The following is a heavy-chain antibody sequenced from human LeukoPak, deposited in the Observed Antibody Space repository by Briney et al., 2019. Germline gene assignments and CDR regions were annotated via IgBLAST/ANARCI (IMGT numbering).Heavy chain of an antibody. J-gene: IGHJ3*02. CDR3: ARGRVAVRSDAFDI. V-gene: IGHV3-11*04. CDR1: GFTFSDYY. CDR2: ISSSGSTI. Sequence: GWSLRLSCAASGFTFSDYYMSWIRQAPGKGLEWVSYISSSGSTIYYADSVKGRFTISRDNAKNSLYLQMNSLRAEDTAVYYCARGRVAVRSDAFDIWGQGTMVTVSS. D-gene: IGHD6-19*01.